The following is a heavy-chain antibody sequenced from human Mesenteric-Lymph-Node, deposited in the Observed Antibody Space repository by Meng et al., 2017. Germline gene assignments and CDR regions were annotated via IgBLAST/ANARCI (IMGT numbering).Heavy chain of an antibody. Sequence: QVQLQQWGAGPLNPSGTLSLTCAVYVGSFSGYSWNWIRQSPGKGLEWIGDINHSGSTNYNPSLKSRVTISVDTSKNQFSLKLSYVTAADTAVYYCARDQGGAGAYWGQGTLVTVSS. D-gene: IGHD2-15*01. CDR3: ARDQGGAGAY. J-gene: IGHJ4*02. CDR1: VGSFSGYS. V-gene: IGHV4-34*01. CDR2: INHSGST.